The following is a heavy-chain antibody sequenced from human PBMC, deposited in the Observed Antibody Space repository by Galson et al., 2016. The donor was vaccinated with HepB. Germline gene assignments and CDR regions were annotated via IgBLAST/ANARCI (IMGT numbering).Heavy chain of an antibody. CDR2: IDNSGNT. J-gene: IGHJ3*02. CDR3: ARDWDYYGSGSYYGNTFDS. CDR1: AGSISSGGYY. V-gene: IGHV4-31*03. D-gene: IGHD3-10*01. Sequence: TLSLTCTVSAGSISSGGYYWTWIRQLPGEGLQWIGYIDNSGNTHYSPSLTSRVTISRDTSKNQFSLKLSSLTAADTAVYYCARDWDYYGSGSYYGNTFDSWCQGTMVTVSS.